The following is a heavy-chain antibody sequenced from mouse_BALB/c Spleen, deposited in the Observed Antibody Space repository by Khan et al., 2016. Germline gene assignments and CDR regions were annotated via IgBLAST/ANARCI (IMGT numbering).Heavy chain of an antibody. CDR2: FNPNSVGT. J-gene: IGHJ3*01. Sequence: VRLQQSGPELVKPGASVKISCKTSGYTFTDYTMHWVKQSHGKSLEWIGNFNPNSVGTNYNQKFKGKATLTVDKSSSTAYMELRSLTSEDSAVYYCARGCFPYWGQGTLVTVSA. CDR1: GYTFTDYT. V-gene: IGHV1-18*01. CDR3: ARGCFPY.